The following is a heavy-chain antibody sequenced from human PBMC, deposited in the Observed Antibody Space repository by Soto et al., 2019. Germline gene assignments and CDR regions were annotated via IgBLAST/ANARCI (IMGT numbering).Heavy chain of an antibody. J-gene: IGHJ4*02. CDR1: NGSISTNGHY. V-gene: IGHV4-31*03. CDR2: IYYTGNS. D-gene: IGHD6-19*01. Sequence: QVQLQESGPELVKSSQTLSLTCTVSNGSISTNGHYWTWIRQRPGKGLEWIAYIYYTGNSYYNPSLKSRLTLSIDTSKNQFSLTLRSVTAAHTAIYYCAREQWGFDSWGQGTLVTVSS. CDR3: AREQWGFDS.